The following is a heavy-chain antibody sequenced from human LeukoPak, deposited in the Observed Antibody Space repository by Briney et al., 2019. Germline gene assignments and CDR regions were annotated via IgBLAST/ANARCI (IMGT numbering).Heavy chain of an antibody. CDR3: AREYSSSRYGY. CDR2: DYYSGTT. J-gene: IGHJ4*02. Sequence: PSETLSLTCSVSGGSISSSGYYWGWIRQPPGKGLEWIGSDYYSGTTYYNPSLKSRVTISVDTSKNQFSLRLSSVTAADTAVYYCAREYSSSRYGYWGQGTLVSVSS. CDR1: GGSISSSGYY. V-gene: IGHV4-39*07. D-gene: IGHD6-13*01.